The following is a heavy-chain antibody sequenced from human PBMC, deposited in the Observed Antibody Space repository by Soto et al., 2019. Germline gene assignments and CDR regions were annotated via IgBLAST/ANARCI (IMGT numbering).Heavy chain of an antibody. CDR2: IYYSGST. D-gene: IGHD2-21*01. CDR3: ARDLGIGSGPFDA. V-gene: IGHV4-59*01. J-gene: IGHJ3*01. CDR1: DDSIVGYC. Sequence: PLETLSVTCTVADDSIVGYCGSWIRKNPGKALEWIGYIYYSGSTDNDPSLKSRVTMSLDPSKKQFSLKLKSVTAADTAVYYCARDLGIGSGPFDAWGQGTMVTVS.